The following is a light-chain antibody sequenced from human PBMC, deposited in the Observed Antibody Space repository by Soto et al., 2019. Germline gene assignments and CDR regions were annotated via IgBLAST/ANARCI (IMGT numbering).Light chain of an antibody. J-gene: IGKJ1*01. CDR3: QQYGSSPRT. Sequence: EIVLTQSPGTLSLSPGERATLSCRASQSVSSSYLAWYQQNPGQAPRLLIYDASSRATGIPDRFSGSGSGTDFTLTSSRLEPEEFAVYYCQQYGSSPRTFGQGTKVEI. V-gene: IGKV3-20*01. CDR1: QSVSSSY. CDR2: DAS.